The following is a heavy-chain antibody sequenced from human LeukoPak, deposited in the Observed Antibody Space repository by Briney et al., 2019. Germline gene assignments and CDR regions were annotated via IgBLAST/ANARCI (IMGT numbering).Heavy chain of an antibody. D-gene: IGHD5-18*01. J-gene: IGHJ4*02. Sequence: ASVKVSCKASGYTFTSYDINWVRQATGQGLEWMGWMNPNSGNTGYAQKFQGRVTMTRDTSTSTVYMELSSLRSEDTAVYYCAREGYGYGSSFDYWGQGTLVTVSS. CDR3: AREGYGYGSSFDY. CDR1: GYTFTSYD. CDR2: MNPNSGNT. V-gene: IGHV1-8*01.